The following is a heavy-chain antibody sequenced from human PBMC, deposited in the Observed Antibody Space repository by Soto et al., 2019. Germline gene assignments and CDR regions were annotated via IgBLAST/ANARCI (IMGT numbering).Heavy chain of an antibody. CDR2: ISGSGGST. J-gene: IGHJ4*02. Sequence: EVQLLESGGGLVQPGGSLRLSCAASGFTFSSYAMSWVRQAPGKGLEWVSAISGSGGSTYYADSVKGRFTISRDNSKNTLYLQMNNRRAEDTAVYYCAKAAEVRGVYFDYWGQGTLVTVSS. V-gene: IGHV3-23*01. CDR1: GFTFSSYA. D-gene: IGHD3-10*01. CDR3: AKAAEVRGVYFDY.